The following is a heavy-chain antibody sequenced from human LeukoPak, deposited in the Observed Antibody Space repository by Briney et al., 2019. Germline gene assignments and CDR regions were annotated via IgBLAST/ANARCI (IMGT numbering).Heavy chain of an antibody. CDR3: AREPKSGSFAYYFDY. Sequence: GGSLRLSCAASGFTFSSYSMNWVRQAPGKGLEWVSYISSDGRAIYYADSGKGRFTISRDNAKNSLYLQMNSLTAEDTAVYYCAREPKSGSFAYYFDYWGQGTLVTVSS. CDR2: ISSDGRAI. CDR1: GFTFSSYS. V-gene: IGHV3-48*04. D-gene: IGHD1-26*01. J-gene: IGHJ4*02.